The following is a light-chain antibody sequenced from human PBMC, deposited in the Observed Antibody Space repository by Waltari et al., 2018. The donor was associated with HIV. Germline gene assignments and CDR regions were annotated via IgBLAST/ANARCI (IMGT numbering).Light chain of an antibody. V-gene: IGLV1-51*01. CDR1: FSNIGNNY. CDR2: ENN. Sequence: QSVLTQPPSVSAAPGEKVTISCSGSFSNIGNNYISWYQQFPGTAPKLLIYENNKRPSGIPERFSGSKSGSSASLGITGLRTGDEADYYCGTWDSNLSTGVFGGVTKLTVL. CDR3: GTWDSNLSTGV. J-gene: IGLJ3*02.